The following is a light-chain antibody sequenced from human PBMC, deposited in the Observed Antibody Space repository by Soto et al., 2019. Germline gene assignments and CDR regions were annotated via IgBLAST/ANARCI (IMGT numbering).Light chain of an antibody. CDR2: EVT. CDR3: CSYAGSYTWV. J-gene: IGLJ3*02. V-gene: IGLV2-23*02. Sequence: QSALTQPASVSGSPGQSITISCTGTSSDVGGRNLVSWYQQHPGKAPKLIIYEVTKWPSGVSNRFSGSKSGNTASLTIFGLQAEEEADYYCCSYAGSYTWVFGGGTKLTVL. CDR1: SSDVGGRNL.